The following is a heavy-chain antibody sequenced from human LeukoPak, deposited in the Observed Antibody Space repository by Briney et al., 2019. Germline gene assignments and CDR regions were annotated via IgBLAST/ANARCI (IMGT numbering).Heavy chain of an antibody. CDR3: ARSRGGDPRGGAFDI. D-gene: IGHD2-21*02. V-gene: IGHV3-7*01. Sequence: TGGSLRLSCAASGFTFSQYWMSWVRQAPGKGLEWVANIKHDGSEKQDGSEKNCVDSVKGRFTISRDNAKNSLYLQMNSLRAEDTAVYYCARSRGGDPRGGAFDIWGQGTMVTVSS. CDR1: GFTFSQYW. CDR2: IKHDGSEKQDGSEK. J-gene: IGHJ3*02.